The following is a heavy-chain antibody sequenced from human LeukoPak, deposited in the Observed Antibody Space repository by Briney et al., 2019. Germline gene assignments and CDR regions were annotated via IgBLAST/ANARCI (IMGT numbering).Heavy chain of an antibody. CDR2: IIPMIGIT. Sequence: SVKVSCKASGGTFSSYAISWVRQAPGQGLEWMGRIIPMIGITDHAQKFQGRVTIDADKFTSTAYMELRSLRSEDTAVYYCARRINYYDNNGPLYGLDVWGQGTTVTVSS. CDR1: GGTFSSYA. CDR3: ARRINYYDNNGPLYGLDV. D-gene: IGHD3-16*01. V-gene: IGHV1-69*04. J-gene: IGHJ6*02.